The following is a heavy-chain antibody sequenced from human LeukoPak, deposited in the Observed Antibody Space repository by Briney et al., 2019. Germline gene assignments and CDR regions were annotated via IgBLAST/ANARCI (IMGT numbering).Heavy chain of an antibody. CDR2: INPNNGGT. J-gene: IGHJ4*02. CDR1: GYTFTGCY. Sequence: ASVKVSCKASGYTFTGCYMQWVRQAPGQGPEWMGWINPNNGGTNYAQKFQGRVSLTLDRSISTAYMELSRLRSDDTAVYYCARDPSRDSSGYPFDYWGQGTLVTVSS. D-gene: IGHD3-22*01. CDR3: ARDPSRDSSGYPFDY. V-gene: IGHV1-2*02.